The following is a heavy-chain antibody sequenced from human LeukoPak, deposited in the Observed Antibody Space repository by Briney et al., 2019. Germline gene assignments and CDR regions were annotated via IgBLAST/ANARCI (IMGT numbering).Heavy chain of an antibody. CDR1: GGSISSSSYY. Sequence: SETLSLTCTVSGGSISSSSYYWGWIRQPPGEGLEWIGSIYYSGSTYYNPSLKSRVTISVDTSKNQFSLKLSSVTAADTAVYYCARGPSITGTIRRFDYWGQGTLVTVSS. D-gene: IGHD1-7*01. J-gene: IGHJ4*02. CDR3: ARGPSITGTIRRFDY. V-gene: IGHV4-39*07. CDR2: IYYSGST.